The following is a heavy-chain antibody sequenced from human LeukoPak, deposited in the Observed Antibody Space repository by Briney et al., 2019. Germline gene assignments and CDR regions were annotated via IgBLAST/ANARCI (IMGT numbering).Heavy chain of an antibody. CDR2: IYYTGST. CDR1: GGSTSSTSYY. J-gene: IGHJ5*02. D-gene: IGHD3-22*01. Sequence: SETLSLTCTVSGGSTSSTSYYWGWIRQTLGKGLEWIGSIYYTGSTYSNPSLRSRVTISIDTSKNQFSLNLSTVTAADTAVYYCARDPGALITMTINNWFDPWGQGTLVTVSS. V-gene: IGHV4-39*07. CDR3: ARDPGALITMTINNWFDP.